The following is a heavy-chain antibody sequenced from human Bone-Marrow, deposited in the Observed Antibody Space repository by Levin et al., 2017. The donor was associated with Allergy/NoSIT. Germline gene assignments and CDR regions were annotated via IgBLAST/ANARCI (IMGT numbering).Heavy chain of an antibody. CDR1: GDYINGRTYY. V-gene: IGHV4-31*03. Sequence: LRLSCTVSGDYINGRTYYWNWIRQRPGTGLEWIGHIHSSGSTYYRASLQSRLTMSLDASKNQFSLELTSVTAADTAIYYCAKGGAVAAKWFDPWGPGILVTVSS. CDR3: AKGGAVAAKWFDP. CDR2: IHSSGST. D-gene: IGHD6-19*01. J-gene: IGHJ5*02.